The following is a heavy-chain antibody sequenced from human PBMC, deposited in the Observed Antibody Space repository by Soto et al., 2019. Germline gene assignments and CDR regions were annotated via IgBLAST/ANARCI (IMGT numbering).Heavy chain of an antibody. Sequence: QVQLVQSGPEVKKPGASVKVSCKASGYSFTSYGISWVRQAPGQGLEWMGWISAYNGNTNYAQKLQGXVXXXTXXATSTAYMELRSLSSDDTAVYYCARAIGYSYGLDSWGQGTLVTVSS. CDR2: ISAYNGNT. CDR3: ARAIGYSYGLDS. CDR1: GYSFTSYG. J-gene: IGHJ4*02. D-gene: IGHD5-18*01. V-gene: IGHV1-18*01.